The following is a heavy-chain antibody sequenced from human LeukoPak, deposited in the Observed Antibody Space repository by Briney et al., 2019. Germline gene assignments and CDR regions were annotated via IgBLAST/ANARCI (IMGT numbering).Heavy chain of an antibody. CDR1: GFTFSSYA. V-gene: IGHV3-23*01. CDR3: AKALGIAVAGRGDY. D-gene: IGHD6-19*01. Sequence: GGSLRLSCAASGFTFSSYAMSWVRQAPGKGLEWVSAISGSGGSTYYADSVKGRFTISRDNSKITLYLQMNSLRAEDTAVYYCAKALGIAVAGRGDYWGQGTLVTVSS. CDR2: ISGSGGST. J-gene: IGHJ4*02.